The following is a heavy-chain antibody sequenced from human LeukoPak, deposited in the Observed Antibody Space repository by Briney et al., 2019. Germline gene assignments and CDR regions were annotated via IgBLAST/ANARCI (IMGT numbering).Heavy chain of an antibody. J-gene: IGHJ4*02. CDR1: GGSFSGYY. Sequence: SETLSLTCAVSGGSFSGYYWTWIRQPPGKGLEWIGEINHSGSANYNPSLKSRVTNSLDTSKKQFSLKLSSVTAADTAVYYCARGQGTVTTHWGQGTLVTVSS. D-gene: IGHD4-17*01. CDR2: INHSGSA. V-gene: IGHV4-34*01. CDR3: ARGQGTVTTH.